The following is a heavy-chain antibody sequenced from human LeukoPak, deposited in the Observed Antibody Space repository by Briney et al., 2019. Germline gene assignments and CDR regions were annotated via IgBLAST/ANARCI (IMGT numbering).Heavy chain of an antibody. J-gene: IGHJ6*02. CDR1: GFTFSSSA. CDR3: AKDIDLSSSWYVIRGYYGMDV. V-gene: IGHV3-30*18. Sequence: PGGSLRLSCAASGFTFSSSAMHWVRQAPGKGLEWVAVISVYESHKYYADSVKGRFTISRDNSKNTLYLQMNSLRAEDTAVYYCAKDIDLSSSWYVIRGYYGMDVWGQGTTVTVSS. D-gene: IGHD6-13*01. CDR2: ISVYESHK.